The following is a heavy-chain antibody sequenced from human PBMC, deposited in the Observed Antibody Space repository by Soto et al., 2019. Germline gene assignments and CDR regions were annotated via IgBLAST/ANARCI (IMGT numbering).Heavy chain of an antibody. CDR2: IYYSGST. Sequence: QVQLQESGPGLVKPSQTLSLTCTVSGGSISSGGYYWSWIHQHPGKGLEWIGYIYYSGSTYYNPSLKSRVTISVDTSKNQFSLKLSSVTAADTAVYYCATQRVDRWGLNWFDPWGQGTLVTVSS. J-gene: IGHJ5*02. CDR1: GGSISSGGYY. CDR3: ATQRVDRWGLNWFDP. D-gene: IGHD2-21*02. V-gene: IGHV4-31*03.